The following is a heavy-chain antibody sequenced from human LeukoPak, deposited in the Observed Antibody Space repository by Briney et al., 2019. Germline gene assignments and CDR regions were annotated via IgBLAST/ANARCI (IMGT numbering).Heavy chain of an antibody. CDR3: ARDTAVAGTWYFDL. Sequence: SETLSLTCTVYGGSISSYYWSWIRQPPGKGLEWIGYIYYSGRTNYNPSLKSRVTISVDTSKNQFSLKLSSVTAADTAVYYCARDTAVAGTWYFDLWGRGTLVTVSS. J-gene: IGHJ2*01. D-gene: IGHD6-19*01. CDR1: GGSISSYY. V-gene: IGHV4-59*01. CDR2: IYYSGRT.